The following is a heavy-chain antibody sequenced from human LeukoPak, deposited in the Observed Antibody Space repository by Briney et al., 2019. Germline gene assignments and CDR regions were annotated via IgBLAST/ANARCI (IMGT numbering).Heavy chain of an antibody. J-gene: IGHJ6*02. CDR3: ARPVYDSSGYYFFPLMDV. D-gene: IGHD3-22*01. V-gene: IGHV4-39*01. CDR1: GGSISSSSYY. Sequence: SETLSLTCTVSGGSISSSSYYWGWLRQPPGKGLEWIGSIYYSGSTYYNPSLKSRVTISVDTSKNQFSLKLSSVTAADTAVYYCARPVYDSSGYYFFPLMDVWGQGTTVTVSS. CDR2: IYYSGST.